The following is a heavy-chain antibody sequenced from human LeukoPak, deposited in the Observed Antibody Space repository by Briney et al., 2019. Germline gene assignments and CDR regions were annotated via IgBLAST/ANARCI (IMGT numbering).Heavy chain of an antibody. D-gene: IGHD2-2*01. V-gene: IGHV3-21*05. CDR2: ISTSSGFI. CDR3: ARGAFNTSPDY. Sequence: GGSLRLSCAASGFSFSSYSMNWVRQAPGKGLEWISYISTSSGFISYADSVKGRFTISRDNAKNSLYLQMNRLRAEDTAVYYCARGAFNTSPDYWGLGTLVTVSS. CDR1: GFSFSSYS. J-gene: IGHJ4*02.